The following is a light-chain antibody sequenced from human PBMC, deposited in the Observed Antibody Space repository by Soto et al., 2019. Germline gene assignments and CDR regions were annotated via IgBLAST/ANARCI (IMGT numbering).Light chain of an antibody. CDR3: QQDYNLPFT. CDR1: QTVSSD. J-gene: IGKJ5*01. Sequence: EFVLTQSPGTLSFSPGERATLSCRAGQTVSSDLSWYQQKAGQAPRLLISGASTRATGIPARFSGSGSGTDFTLTISSLQAEDFAVYYCQQDYNLPFTFGQGTRLEIK. CDR2: GAS. V-gene: IGKV3D-7*01.